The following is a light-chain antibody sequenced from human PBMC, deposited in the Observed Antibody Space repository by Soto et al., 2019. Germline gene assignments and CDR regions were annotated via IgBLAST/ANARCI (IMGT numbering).Light chain of an antibody. Sequence: EIVLTQSPGTLSLSPGERATLSCRASQSVTSSYLGWYQQKPGQAPRLLIYGASSRATGIPDRFSGSGSGKDLPLTIGRLGSEILAVDYARDLVTSPPPCGGGTRVEIK. CDR1: QSVTSSY. CDR3: RDLVTSPPP. CDR2: GAS. V-gene: IGKV3-20*01. J-gene: IGKJ4*01.